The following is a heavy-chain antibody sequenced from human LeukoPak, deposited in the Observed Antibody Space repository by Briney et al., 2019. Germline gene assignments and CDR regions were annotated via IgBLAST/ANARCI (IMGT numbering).Heavy chain of an antibody. D-gene: IGHD2-2*01. V-gene: IGHV1-2*02. CDR2: INPNSGGT. Sequence: ASVKVSCKASGYTFTGYYMHWVRQAPGQGLEWMGWINPNSGGTNYAQKFQGRVTMTRDTSISTAYMELSRLRSDDTAVYYCARAGKGYCSSTSCLPIDYWGQGTLVTVSS. CDR3: ARAGKGYCSSTSCLPIDY. J-gene: IGHJ4*02. CDR1: GYTFTGYY.